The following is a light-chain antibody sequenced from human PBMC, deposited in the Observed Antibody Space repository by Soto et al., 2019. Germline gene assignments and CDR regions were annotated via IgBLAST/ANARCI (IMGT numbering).Light chain of an antibody. Sequence: EIVLTQSPGTLSLYPGEGATLSCRASQSVRGRYLAWYQQKPGQSPRLLIYGASSRATGIPDRFSGSGSGTDFTLTISRLEPEDFAVYYCQQYGSSPRTFGQGTKVDIK. CDR3: QQYGSSPRT. CDR1: QSVRGRY. CDR2: GAS. V-gene: IGKV3-20*01. J-gene: IGKJ1*01.